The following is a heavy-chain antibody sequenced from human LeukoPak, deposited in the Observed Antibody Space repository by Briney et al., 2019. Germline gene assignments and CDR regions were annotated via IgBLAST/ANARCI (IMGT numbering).Heavy chain of an antibody. V-gene: IGHV4-61*02. CDR2: IYTSGST. J-gene: IGHJ3*02. CDR3: ARHSFRGGRAFDI. CDR1: GDSISSGSYY. Sequence: KASETLSLTCIVSGDSISSGSYYWSWIRQPAGKGLEWIGRIYTSGSTNYNPSLKSRVSISLDTSKNQFSLKLTSVTAADTAVYYCARHSFRGGRAFDIWGQGTMVTVSS. D-gene: IGHD1-26*01.